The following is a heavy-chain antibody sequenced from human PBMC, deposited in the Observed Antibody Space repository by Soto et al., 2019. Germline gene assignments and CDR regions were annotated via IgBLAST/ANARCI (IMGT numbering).Heavy chain of an antibody. CDR3: ARGTYFDY. V-gene: IGHV1-18*01. CDR2: ISANNDHT. CDR1: GYTLNTYG. Sequence: QVQLVQSGAEVKKPGASVKVSCKASGYTLNTYGITWVRQAPGQGLEWMGWISANNDHTNYPQKLQGRVTMTTDTSTSTAYMARRSLTSGDTAVYYCARGTYFDYWGQGTLVTVSS. J-gene: IGHJ4*02.